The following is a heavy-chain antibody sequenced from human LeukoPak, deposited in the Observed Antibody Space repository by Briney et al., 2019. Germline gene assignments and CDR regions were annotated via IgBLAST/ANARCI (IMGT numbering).Heavy chain of an antibody. Sequence: GGSLRLSCVASGFTFSSYWMHWVRQAPGKGLEWVSSISSSSSYIYYADSVKGRFTISRDNAKNSLYLQMNSLRAEDTAVYYCARGGTGSSPSRYYWGQGTLVTVSS. CDR3: ARGGTGSSPSRYY. J-gene: IGHJ4*02. V-gene: IGHV3-21*01. D-gene: IGHD6-13*01. CDR1: GFTFSSYW. CDR2: ISSSSSYI.